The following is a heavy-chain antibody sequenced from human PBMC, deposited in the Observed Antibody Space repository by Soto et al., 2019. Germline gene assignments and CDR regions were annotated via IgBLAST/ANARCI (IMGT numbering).Heavy chain of an antibody. V-gene: IGHV4-39*01. D-gene: IGHD3-3*01. CDR2: IYYSGST. Sequence: SETLSLTCTVSGGSISSSSYYWGWIRQPPGKGLEWIGSIYYSGSTYYNPSLKSRVTISVDTSKNQFSLKLSSVTAADTAVYYCARQIYDFWSGYDENYFDYWGQGTLVTVSS. J-gene: IGHJ4*02. CDR1: GGSISSSSYY. CDR3: ARQIYDFWSGYDENYFDY.